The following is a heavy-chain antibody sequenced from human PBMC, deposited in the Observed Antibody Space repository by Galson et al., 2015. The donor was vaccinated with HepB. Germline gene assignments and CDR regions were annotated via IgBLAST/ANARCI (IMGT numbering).Heavy chain of an antibody. CDR2: ISSTGGTT. Sequence: SLRLPCAASGFTFTTYAMHWVRPAPGTGLEYVSGISSTGGTTYYADSVKGRFTISRDNSNNTLYLQMDSLRSEDTAVYYCVKGTQIRGFDSWGQGTLVTVSS. V-gene: IGHV3-64D*06. CDR1: GFTFTTYA. CDR3: VKGTQIRGFDS. J-gene: IGHJ4*02. D-gene: IGHD1-14*01.